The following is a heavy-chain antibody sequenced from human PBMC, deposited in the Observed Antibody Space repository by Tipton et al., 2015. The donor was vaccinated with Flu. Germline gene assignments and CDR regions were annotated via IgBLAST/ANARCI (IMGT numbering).Heavy chain of an antibody. Sequence: GLVKPSETLSLTCSVSGGYIRSHYWSWIRQPPGKGLEWIGYISHSGTTSYNPFLKSRLTLSLDTSKNQFSLGLSSVTAADTALYFCARQFCSSVTCYGDDAFDVWGQGTKVIVSS. J-gene: IGHJ3*01. CDR2: ISHSGTT. D-gene: IGHD2-2*01. CDR3: ARQFCSSVTCYGDDAFDV. CDR1: GGYIRSHY. V-gene: IGHV4-59*11.